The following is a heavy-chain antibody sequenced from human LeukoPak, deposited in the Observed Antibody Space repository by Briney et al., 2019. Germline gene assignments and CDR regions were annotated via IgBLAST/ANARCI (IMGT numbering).Heavy chain of an antibody. Sequence: NPSETLSLTCAVSGYSISSSSWWGWIRQPPGKGLEWIAYIYHSGTTYYNPSLQSRVTMSVDTSKNQFSLKLSPVTAADTAAYYCAISGWYTGPFDYWGQGTLVTVSS. D-gene: IGHD6-19*01. CDR1: GYSISSSSW. CDR3: AISGWYTGPFDY. J-gene: IGHJ4*02. V-gene: IGHV4-28*01. CDR2: IYHSGTT.